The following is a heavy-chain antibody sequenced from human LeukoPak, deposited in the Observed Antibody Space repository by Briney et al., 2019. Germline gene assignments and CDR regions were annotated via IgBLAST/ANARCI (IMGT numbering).Heavy chain of an antibody. Sequence: SETLSLTCTVSGGSISSYYWSWIRQPPGKGLEWIGHIYYSGSTNYNPSLKSRVTISVDTSKNQFSPKLSSVTAADTAVYYCARLPVKYYDFWSGHNWFDPWGQGTLVTVSS. V-gene: IGHV4-59*01. J-gene: IGHJ5*02. CDR3: ARLPVKYYDFWSGHNWFDP. CDR2: IYYSGST. CDR1: GGSISSYY. D-gene: IGHD3-3*01.